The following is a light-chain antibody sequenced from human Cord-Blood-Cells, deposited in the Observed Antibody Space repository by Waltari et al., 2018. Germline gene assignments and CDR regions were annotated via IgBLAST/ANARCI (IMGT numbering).Light chain of an antibody. V-gene: IGLV3-19*01. CDR3: NSRDSSGNHVV. Sequence: SSELTQAPAVSVAFVQTVRITCQADSLKSYYASRYQQKPGKAPVLVIYGKNTRPSGIPDRFSGSSSGNTASLTITGAQAEDEADYYCNSRDSSGNHVVFGGGTKLTVL. CDR1: SLKSYY. CDR2: GKN. J-gene: IGLJ2*01.